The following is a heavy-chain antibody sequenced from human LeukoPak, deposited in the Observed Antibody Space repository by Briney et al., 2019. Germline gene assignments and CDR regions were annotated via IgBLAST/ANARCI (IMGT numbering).Heavy chain of an antibody. J-gene: IGHJ4*02. Sequence: PGGSLRLSCAASGFTFSGFWMHWVRQAPGKGLVWVSCISFDGSDATYADSVKGRFTISRDNAKNTLHLQMDSLTVEDTAVYYCASRPYDNSGYYYVWGQGTLVTVSS. D-gene: IGHD3-22*01. CDR3: ASRPYDNSGYYYV. CDR1: GFTFSGFW. V-gene: IGHV3-74*01. CDR2: ISFDGSDA.